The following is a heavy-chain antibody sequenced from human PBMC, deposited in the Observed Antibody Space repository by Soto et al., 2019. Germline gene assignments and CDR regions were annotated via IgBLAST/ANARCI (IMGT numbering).Heavy chain of an antibody. J-gene: IGHJ4*02. CDR1: GFTFSGYG. CDR3: AKDGDSNGWSGPDY. V-gene: IGHV3-30*18. CDR2: ISSDGSKK. D-gene: IGHD6-19*01. Sequence: QVHLVESGGGVVQPGRSLRLSCAASGFTFSGYGVHWVRQAPGKGPEWVAVISSDGSKKYYADSVKGRFTISRDNSKNTLYLQMNSLRAEDTAVYYCAKDGDSNGWSGPDYWGQGTLVTVSS.